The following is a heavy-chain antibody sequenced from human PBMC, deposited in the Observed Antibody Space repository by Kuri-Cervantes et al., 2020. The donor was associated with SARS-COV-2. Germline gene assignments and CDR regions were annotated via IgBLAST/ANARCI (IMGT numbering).Heavy chain of an antibody. CDR3: ARGLGPSDEYFQH. CDR1: GYTFTSYD. V-gene: IGHV1-8*01. CDR2: MNPNSGNT. J-gene: IGHJ1*01. Sequence: ASVKVSCKASGYTFTSYDINWVRQATGQGLEWMGWMNPNSGNTGYAQKFQGRVTITAGKSTSTAYMELSSLRSEDTAVYYCARGLGPSDEYFQHWGQGTLVTVSS.